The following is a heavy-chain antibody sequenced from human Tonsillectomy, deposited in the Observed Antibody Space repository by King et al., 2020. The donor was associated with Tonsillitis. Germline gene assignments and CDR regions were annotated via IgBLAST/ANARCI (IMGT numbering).Heavy chain of an antibody. CDR2: IYYSGST. CDR3: ARAGDYYDSSGYYGSYYFDY. D-gene: IGHD3-22*01. Sequence: VQLQESGPGLVKPSETLSLTCPVSGGSIRSYYWSWIRQPPGKGLEWIGYIYYSGSTNYNPSLKSRVTISVDTSKNQFSLKLSSVTAADTAVYYCARAGDYYDSSGYYGSYYFDYWGQGTLVTVSS. J-gene: IGHJ4*02. CDR1: GGSIRSYY. V-gene: IGHV4-59*01.